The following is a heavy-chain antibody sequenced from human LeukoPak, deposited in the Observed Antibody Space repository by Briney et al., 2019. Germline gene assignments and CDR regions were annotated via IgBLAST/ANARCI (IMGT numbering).Heavy chain of an antibody. CDR3: ATSGGNYYDSSGYYRQPFDY. D-gene: IGHD3-22*01. Sequence: ASVKVSCKASGYTFTSYYMHWVRQAPGQGLEWMGIINPSGGSTSYAQKFQGRVTMTRDTSTSTVYMELRSLRSDDTAVYYCATSGGNYYDSSGYYRQPFDYWGQGTLVTVSS. V-gene: IGHV1-46*01. J-gene: IGHJ4*02. CDR1: GYTFTSYY. CDR2: INPSGGST.